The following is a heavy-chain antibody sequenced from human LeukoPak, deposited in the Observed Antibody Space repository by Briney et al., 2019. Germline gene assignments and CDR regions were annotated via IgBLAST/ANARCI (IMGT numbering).Heavy chain of an antibody. D-gene: IGHD5-12*01. V-gene: IGHV1-46*01. CDR1: GYTITSYY. J-gene: IGHJ4*02. Sequence: ASVKVSCKASGYTITSYYMHWVRQAPGQGLEWMGIINPSGGSTSYAQKFQGRVTMTRDTSTSTVYMELSSLRSEDTAVYYCARAHSGYDSPDYWGQGTLVTVSS. CDR3: ARAHSGYDSPDY. CDR2: INPSGGST.